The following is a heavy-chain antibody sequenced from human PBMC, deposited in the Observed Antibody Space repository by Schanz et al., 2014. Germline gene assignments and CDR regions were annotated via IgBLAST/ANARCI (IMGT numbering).Heavy chain of an antibody. CDR3: AKSLESCPGGRCSRGYFDY. Sequence: EVKLLESGGTLVRPGGSLRLSCAASGFTFSTYAMTWVRQIPGKGLEWVSLISDSGDTAYYADSVKGRFTISRDNFKGALYLQMSSLRAEDTAVYYCAKSLESCPGGRCSRGYFDYWGQGTLVTVSS. CDR2: ISDSGDTA. D-gene: IGHD2-8*02. CDR1: GFTFSTYA. V-gene: IGHV3-23*01. J-gene: IGHJ4*02.